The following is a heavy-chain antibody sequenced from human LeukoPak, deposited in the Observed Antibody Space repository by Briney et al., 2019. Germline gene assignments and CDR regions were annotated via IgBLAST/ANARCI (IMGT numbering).Heavy chain of an antibody. CDR1: GYSFTVNN. V-gene: IGHV1-2*02. Sequence: ASVKVSCNASGYSFTVNNICLVWQAPGQGLEWMGWINPNSGGTNYAQKFQGRVTMTRVTSIRTAYMELSRLRSDDTAGHYCARGVAGYSNGWDVLGYWGQGTLVTVSS. D-gene: IGHD6-19*01. CDR3: ARGVAGYSNGWDVLGY. J-gene: IGHJ4*02. CDR2: INPNSGGT.